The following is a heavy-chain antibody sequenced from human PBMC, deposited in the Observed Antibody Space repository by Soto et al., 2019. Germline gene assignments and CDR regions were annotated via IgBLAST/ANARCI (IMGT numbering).Heavy chain of an antibody. D-gene: IGHD2-8*01. V-gene: IGHV3-23*01. CDR1: GFTSTNYV. CDR2: ISGSGTTT. J-gene: IGHJ3*02. CDR3: AKDRVGGVPDAFDI. Sequence: HPGGSLRLSCAASGFTSTNYVMNWVRQAPGKGLEWVSSISGSGTTTFYADSVKGRFIISRDNSKNTLYLQMNSLRAEDTALYYCAKDRVGGVPDAFDIWGQGTTVTVSS.